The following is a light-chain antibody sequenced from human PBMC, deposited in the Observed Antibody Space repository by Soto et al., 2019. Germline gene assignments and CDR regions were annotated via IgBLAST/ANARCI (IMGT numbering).Light chain of an antibody. Sequence: EIVMTPSPATLSVSPVERATLSCRASQGIGSTLAWYQQKPGQTPRLLIYGASTRATGVPARFSGGGSGTDFTLTIDSLQSEDFAVYYCQQRSNWQITFGQGTRLEIK. V-gene: IGKV3-15*01. J-gene: IGKJ5*01. CDR3: QQRSNWQIT. CDR1: QGIGST. CDR2: GAS.